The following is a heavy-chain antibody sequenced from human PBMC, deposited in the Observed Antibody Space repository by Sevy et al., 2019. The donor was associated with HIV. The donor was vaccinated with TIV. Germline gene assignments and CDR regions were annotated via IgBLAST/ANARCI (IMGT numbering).Heavy chain of an antibody. V-gene: IGHV3-21*01. J-gene: IGHJ6*02. CDR1: GFTFSSYS. D-gene: IGHD1-26*01. CDR2: ISSGSTYI. CDR3: ASDRGVGTSSYGMDV. Sequence: GGSLRISCAASGFTFSSYSMNWVRQAPGKGLEWVSSISSGSTYIYYVDSVKGRFTISRDNAKNSLYLQMNSLRAEDTAVYYCASDRGVGTSSYGMDVWGQGTTVTVSS.